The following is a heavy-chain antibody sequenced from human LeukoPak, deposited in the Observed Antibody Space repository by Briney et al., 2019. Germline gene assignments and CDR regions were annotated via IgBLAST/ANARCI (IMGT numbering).Heavy chain of an antibody. CDR1: GYSFNSYN. D-gene: IGHD1-26*01. CDR2: ITSSSTYT. CDR3: ARDPYSGTYGDTYYYMDV. J-gene: IGHJ6*03. Sequence: PGGSLRLSCAASGYSFNSYNMNWVRQTPGKGLEWVSSITSSSTYTFYADSVKGRFTISRDNVRNSLYLQMNSLRAEDTAVYYCARDPYSGTYGDTYYYMDVWGKGTTVTISS. V-gene: IGHV3-21*01.